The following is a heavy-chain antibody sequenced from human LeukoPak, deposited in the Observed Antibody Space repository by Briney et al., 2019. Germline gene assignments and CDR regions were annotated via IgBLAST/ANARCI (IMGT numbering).Heavy chain of an antibody. V-gene: IGHV4-30-4*08. CDR2: IYYSGST. Sequence: PSETLSLTCTVSGGSISSGDYYWSWIRQPPGKGLEWIGYIYYSGSTYYNPSLKSRVTISVDTSKNQFSLKLSSVTAADTAVYYCARDGKVPAEGPPHAFDIWGQGTMVTVSS. CDR3: ARDGKVPAEGPPHAFDI. D-gene: IGHD2-2*01. J-gene: IGHJ3*02. CDR1: GGSISSGDYY.